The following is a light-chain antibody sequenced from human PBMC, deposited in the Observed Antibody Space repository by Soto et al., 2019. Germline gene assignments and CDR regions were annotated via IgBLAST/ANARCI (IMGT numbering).Light chain of an antibody. J-gene: IGLJ2*01. Sequence: QSVLTQPPSVSGAPGERVTISCTGSSSDIGAGYRVRWYQQVPGTAPKLLIYDNTNRPSGVSVRFSGYKSGTSASLAISGLQADDEADYYCQSFDKYLSAVVFGGGTKLTVL. CDR3: QSFDKYLSAVV. CDR2: DNT. V-gene: IGLV1-40*01. CDR1: SSDIGAGYR.